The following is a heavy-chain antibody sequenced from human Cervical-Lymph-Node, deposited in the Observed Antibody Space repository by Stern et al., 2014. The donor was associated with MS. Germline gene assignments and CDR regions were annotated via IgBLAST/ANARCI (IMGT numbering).Heavy chain of an antibody. CDR3: ASPGPHCTTTTSCYLAFEY. CDR2: ISSSGSYI. J-gene: IGHJ4*02. D-gene: IGHD2-2*01. V-gene: IGHV3-21*01. CDR1: AFSFRDYA. Sequence: EVHLVESGGGLVKPGGTLRLSCVASAFSFRDYAMNWVRQAPGKGLEWVASISSSGSYIYYGDSMEGRFTISRDNAKNSLYLHMKTLRAEDTAVYYCASPGPHCTTTTSCYLAFEYWGQGALVTVSS.